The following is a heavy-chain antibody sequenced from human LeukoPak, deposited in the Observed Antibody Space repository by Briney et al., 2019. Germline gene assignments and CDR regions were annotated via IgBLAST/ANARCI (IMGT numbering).Heavy chain of an antibody. Sequence: KSGGSLRLSCAASGFTFSNAWMSWVRQAPGKGLEWVGRIKSKTDGGTTDYAAPVKGRFTISTDASKNTLYLQMNSLKTEDTAVYYCTTVRRHLPIITMVRGEAEYYYYMDVWGKGTTVTISS. V-gene: IGHV3-15*01. CDR2: IKSKTDGGTT. D-gene: IGHD3-10*01. J-gene: IGHJ6*03. CDR1: GFTFSNAW. CDR3: TTVRRHLPIITMVRGEAEYYYYMDV.